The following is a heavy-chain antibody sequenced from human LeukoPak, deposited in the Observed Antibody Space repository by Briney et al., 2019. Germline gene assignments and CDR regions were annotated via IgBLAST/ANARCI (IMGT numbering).Heavy chain of an antibody. J-gene: IGHJ4*02. Sequence: PGGSLRLSCAASGFIFSSYAMSWGRQAPGKGLEWVSAISGSGDGTYYADSVKGRFTVSRDNSKNTLYLQMNNLRAEDSAVYYCAKGVGGYCSSTDCRAYDNWGQGTLVTVSS. V-gene: IGHV3-23*01. CDR2: ISGSGDGT. CDR3: AKGVGGYCSSTDCRAYDN. CDR1: GFIFSSYA. D-gene: IGHD2-2*01.